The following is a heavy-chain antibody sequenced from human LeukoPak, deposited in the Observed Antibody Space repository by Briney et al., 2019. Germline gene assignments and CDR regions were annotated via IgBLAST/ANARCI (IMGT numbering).Heavy chain of an antibody. V-gene: IGHV4-38-2*02. CDR2: IYHSGST. J-gene: IGHJ4*02. Sequence: SETLSLTCTVSGYSISSGYYWGWIRQPPGKGLGWIGSIYHSGSTYYNPSLKSRVTISVDTSKNQFSLKLSSVTAADTAVYYCARDGYSGNDGLWGQGTLVTVSS. CDR3: ARDGYSGNDGL. CDR1: GYSISSGYY. D-gene: IGHD5-12*01.